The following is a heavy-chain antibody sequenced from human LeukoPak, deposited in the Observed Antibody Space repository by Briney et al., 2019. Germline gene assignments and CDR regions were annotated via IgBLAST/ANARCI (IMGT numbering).Heavy chain of an antibody. CDR2: LYYSGST. CDR1: GGSTSSYY. V-gene: IGHV4-59*01. Sequence: SETLSLTCTVSGGSTSSYYWSWIRQPPGRGLEWIGSLYYSGSTNYNPSLRSRVTISVDTSKNQFSLKVTSVTAADTAVYFCAKDSTIGGYYFDYWGQGTLVTVSS. CDR3: AKDSTIGGYYFDY. D-gene: IGHD3-10*01. J-gene: IGHJ4*02.